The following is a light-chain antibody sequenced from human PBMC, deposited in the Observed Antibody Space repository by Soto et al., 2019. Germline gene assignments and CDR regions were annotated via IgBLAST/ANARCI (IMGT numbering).Light chain of an antibody. CDR1: RSIRTY. CDR3: QQTYSTFNS. V-gene: IGKV1-39*01. J-gene: IGKJ2*03. Sequence: DIQVTQSPSSLSASVGDRVTITCRASRSIRTYLNWYQQRPGKPPKLLIQTASTLQGGVPSRFSGSGSGTDFTLTISSLQPEDFATYYCQQTYSTFNSFGQGTKLGIK. CDR2: TAS.